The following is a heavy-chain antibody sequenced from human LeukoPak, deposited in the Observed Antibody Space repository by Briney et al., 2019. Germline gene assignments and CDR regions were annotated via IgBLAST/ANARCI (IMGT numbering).Heavy chain of an antibody. CDR1: GYSLSELS. CDR2: FDPGDDET. Sequence: GASVKVSCKVSGYSLSELSTHWARQAPGQGLEWMGGFDPGDDETIYAQEFQGRVTMTEDTSTDTAYLELSSLRSEDTAVYFCATEKDLLLDSWGQGTPVTVSS. V-gene: IGHV1-24*01. D-gene: IGHD1-26*01. CDR3: ATEKDLLLDS. J-gene: IGHJ5*01.